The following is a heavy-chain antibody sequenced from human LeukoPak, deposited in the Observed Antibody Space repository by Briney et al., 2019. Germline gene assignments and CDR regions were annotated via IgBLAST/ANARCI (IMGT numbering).Heavy chain of an antibody. CDR1: GFTFSSYA. V-gene: IGHV3-23*01. J-gene: IGHJ5*02. D-gene: IGHD5-24*01. CDR2: LTGGGDFT. CDR3: AKRGNTISFFDP. Sequence: GGSLRLSCGASGFTFSSYAMYWVRQAPGKGLEWVSGLTGGGDFTYYADSVKGRFTISRDNSKNTLYLEMNSLRADDTAVYYCAKRGNTISFFDPWGQGTLVTASS.